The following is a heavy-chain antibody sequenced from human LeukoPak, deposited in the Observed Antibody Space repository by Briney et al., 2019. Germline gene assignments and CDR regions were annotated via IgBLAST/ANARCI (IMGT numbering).Heavy chain of an antibody. D-gene: IGHD1-26*01. CDR3: ARGPWEPPDY. Sequence: ASVKVSCKASGYTFTSYDINWVRQATGQGLEWMGWMNPNSGNTGYAQKFQGRVTMTRDTSTSTVYMELSSLRSEDTAVYSCARGPWEPPDYWGQGTLVTVSS. CDR1: GYTFTSYD. CDR2: MNPNSGNT. J-gene: IGHJ4*02. V-gene: IGHV1-8*01.